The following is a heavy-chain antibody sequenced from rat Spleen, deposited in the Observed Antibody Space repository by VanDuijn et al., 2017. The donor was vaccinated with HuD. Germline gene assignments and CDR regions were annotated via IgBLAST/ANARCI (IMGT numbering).Heavy chain of an antibody. CDR2: ITNTGDST. J-gene: IGHJ2*01. Sequence: EVQLVESGGGLVQPGRSLKLSCAASGFTFNNYWMTWIRQAPGKGLEWVASITNTGDSTSSPDSVKGRFTISRDNAKSTLYLQMNSLRSEDTATYYCARDPARDYWGQGVMVTVSS. CDR1: GFTFNNYW. D-gene: IGHD3-2*01. CDR3: ARDPARDY. V-gene: IGHV5-31*01.